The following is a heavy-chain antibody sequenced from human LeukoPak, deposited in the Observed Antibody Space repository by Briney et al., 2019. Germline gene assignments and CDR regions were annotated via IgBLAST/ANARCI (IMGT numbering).Heavy chain of an antibody. V-gene: IGHV4-4*07. CDR2: IYTSGST. J-gene: IGHJ5*02. CDR1: GGSISSYY. Sequence: LETLSLTCTVSGGSISSYYWSWIRQPAGKGLEWIGRIYTSGSTNYNPSLKSRVTISVDKSKNQFSLKLSSVTAADTAVYYCARDESKYSSGWYWFDPWGQGTLVTVSS. CDR3: ARDESKYSSGWYWFDP. D-gene: IGHD6-19*01.